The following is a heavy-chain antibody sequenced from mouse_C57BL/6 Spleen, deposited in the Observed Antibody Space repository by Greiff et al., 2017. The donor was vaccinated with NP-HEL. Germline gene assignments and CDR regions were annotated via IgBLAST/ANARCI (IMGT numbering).Heavy chain of an antibody. CDR2: IDPEDGET. Sequence: EVQLQQSGAELVKPGASVKLSCTASGFNIKDYYMHWVKQRTEQGLEWIGRIDPEDGETTYAPKFPGKATITADTSSNTAYLQLSSLTSEDTAVYYCARYYDYPYAMDYWGQGTSGTVSS. J-gene: IGHJ4*01. V-gene: IGHV14-2*01. CDR1: GFNIKDYY. D-gene: IGHD2-4*01. CDR3: ARYYDYPYAMDY.